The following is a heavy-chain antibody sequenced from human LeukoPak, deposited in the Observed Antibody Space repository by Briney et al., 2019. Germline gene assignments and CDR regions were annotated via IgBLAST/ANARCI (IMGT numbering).Heavy chain of an antibody. J-gene: IGHJ4*02. CDR1: GFTVSSNY. CDR3: AKGYGSTYFDY. CDR2: ISGSGGST. V-gene: IGHV3-23*01. Sequence: SGGSLRLSCAASGFTVSSNYMSWVRQAPGKGLEWVSAISGSGGSTYYADSVKGRFTISRDNSKNTLYLQMNSLRAEDTAVYYCAKGYGSTYFDYWGQGTLVTVSS. D-gene: IGHD2-15*01.